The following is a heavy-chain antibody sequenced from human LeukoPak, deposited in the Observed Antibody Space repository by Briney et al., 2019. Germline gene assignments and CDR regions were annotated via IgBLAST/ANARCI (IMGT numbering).Heavy chain of an antibody. CDR3: ARASPIYPFDY. V-gene: IGHV4-34*01. D-gene: IGHD5-24*01. CDR2: INDGGST. Sequence: PSETLSLTCAVYGGSFSGYSWSWIRQPPGKGLEWIGDINDGGSTYYNPSLKSRVTISVDTSKNQFSLKLGSVTAADTAMYYCARASPIYPFDYWGQGTLVTVSS. J-gene: IGHJ4*02. CDR1: GGSFSGYS.